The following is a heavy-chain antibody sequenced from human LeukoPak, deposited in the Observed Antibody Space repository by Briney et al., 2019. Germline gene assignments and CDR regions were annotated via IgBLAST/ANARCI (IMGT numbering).Heavy chain of an antibody. J-gene: IGHJ6*02. CDR3: AKDLWFGELFLSNSYYYYYYGMDV. CDR2: TSGSGGST. V-gene: IGHV3-23*01. CDR1: GFIFSSYA. D-gene: IGHD3-10*01. Sequence: GGSLRLSCAASGFIFSSYAMSWVRQAPGRGLEWVSGTSGSGGSTYYADSVKGRFTISRDNSKNTLYLQMNSLRAEDTAVYYCAKDLWFGELFLSNSYYYYYYGMDVWGQGTTVTVSS.